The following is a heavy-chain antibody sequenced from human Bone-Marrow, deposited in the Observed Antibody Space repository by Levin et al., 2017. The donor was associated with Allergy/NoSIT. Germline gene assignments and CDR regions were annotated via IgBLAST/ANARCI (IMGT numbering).Heavy chain of an antibody. CDR2: INHSGST. V-gene: IGHV4-34*01. D-gene: IGHD6-19*01. J-gene: IGHJ4*02. CDR1: GGSFSGYY. CDR3: ARGRPNSSGDFDY. Sequence: SETLSLTCAVYGGSFSGYYWSWIRQPPGKGLEWIGEINHSGSTNYNPSLKSRVTISVDTSKNQFSLKLSSVTAADTAVYYCARGRPNSSGDFDYWGQGTLVTVSS.